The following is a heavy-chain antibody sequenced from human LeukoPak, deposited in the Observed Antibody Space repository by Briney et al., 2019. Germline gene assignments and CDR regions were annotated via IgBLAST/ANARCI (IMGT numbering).Heavy chain of an antibody. J-gene: IGHJ4*02. V-gene: IGHV3-48*01. CDR1: GFTLSSYS. CDR2: ISSSSSTI. D-gene: IGHD3-3*01. Sequence: GGSLRLSCAASGFTLSSYSMNWVRQAPGKGLEWVSYISSSSSTIYYADSVKGRFTISRDNAKNSLYLQMNSLRAEDTAVYYCARDQTVYYDFWSGYSHFDYWGQGTLVTVSS. CDR3: ARDQTVYYDFWSGYSHFDY.